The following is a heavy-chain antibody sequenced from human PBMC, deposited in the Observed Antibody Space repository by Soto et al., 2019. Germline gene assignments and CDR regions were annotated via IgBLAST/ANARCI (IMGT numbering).Heavy chain of an antibody. CDR2: IIPILGIA. Sequence: QVQLVQSGAEVKKPGSSVKVSCKASGGTFSSYTISWVRQAPGQGLEWMGRIIPILGIANYAQKFQGRVTIPAENPTHTADRGGGSRRWEAPPVYYWAGGGGWGGGDWFDPWGQGTLVTVSS. J-gene: IGHJ5*02. CDR3: AGGGGWGGGDWFDP. V-gene: IGHV1-69*02. D-gene: IGHD3-16*01. CDR1: GGTFSSYT.